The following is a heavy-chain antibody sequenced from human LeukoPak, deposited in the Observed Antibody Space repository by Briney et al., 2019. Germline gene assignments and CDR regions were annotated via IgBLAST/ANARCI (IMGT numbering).Heavy chain of an antibody. CDR2: ISYSGST. V-gene: IGHV4-30-4*01. J-gene: IGHJ4*02. CDR1: GASISSGDYY. CDR3: ASSSGGDFWSGYRLYFDN. Sequence: SETLSLTCTVSGASISSGDYYWSWLRQAPGKGLEWIGYISYSGSTFHNPSLKSRLIISADASKNQFSLKLSSVTAADTAVYYCASSSGGDFWSGYRLYFDNWGRGTLVTVSA. D-gene: IGHD3-3*01.